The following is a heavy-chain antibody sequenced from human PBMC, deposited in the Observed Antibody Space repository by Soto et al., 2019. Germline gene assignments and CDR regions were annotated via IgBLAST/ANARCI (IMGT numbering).Heavy chain of an antibody. J-gene: IGHJ4*02. Sequence: QVQLVQSGAEVKKPGSSVKVSCKVSGDTFNTYTISWVRQAPGQGLEWMGRIIPILAVTTYSRKFQGRLSIIADESTSTAYMEVSSLRSEDTAIYYCAARYCSAATCFNPGAYWGQGTLVAVSS. CDR1: GDTFNTYT. CDR2: IIPILAVT. CDR3: AARYCSAATCFNPGAY. V-gene: IGHV1-69*02. D-gene: IGHD2-8*02.